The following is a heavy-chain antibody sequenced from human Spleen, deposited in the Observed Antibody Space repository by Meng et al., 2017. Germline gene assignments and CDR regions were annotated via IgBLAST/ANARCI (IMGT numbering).Heavy chain of an antibody. Sequence: GGSLRLFCTASGFTFSSYAMSWVRQAPGKGLEWVSVISGRGGSTYYADSVKCRFTISRDNSKNTLYLQMNSLRAEDTALYYCAREGVGAQGDYYGVDVWGQGTMVTVSS. D-gene: IGHD1-26*01. CDR2: ISGRGGST. CDR1: GFTFSSYA. J-gene: IGHJ6*02. CDR3: AREGVGAQGDYYGVDV. V-gene: IGHV3-23*01.